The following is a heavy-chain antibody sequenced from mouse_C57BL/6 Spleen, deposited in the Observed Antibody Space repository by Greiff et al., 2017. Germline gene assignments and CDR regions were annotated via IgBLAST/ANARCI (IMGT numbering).Heavy chain of an antibody. CDR1: GFTFTDYY. Sequence: DVHLVESGGGLVQPGGSLSLSCAASGFTFTDYYMSWVRQPPGKALEWLGFIRNKANGYTTEYSASVKGRFTISRDNSQSILYLQMNALRAEDSATYYCARPDYYGSRNYAMDYWGQGTSVTVSS. CDR2: IRNKANGYTT. V-gene: IGHV7-3*01. D-gene: IGHD1-1*01. J-gene: IGHJ4*01. CDR3: ARPDYYGSRNYAMDY.